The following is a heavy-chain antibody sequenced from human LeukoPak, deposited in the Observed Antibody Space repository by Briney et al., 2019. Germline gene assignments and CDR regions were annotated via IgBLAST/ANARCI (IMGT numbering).Heavy chain of an antibody. D-gene: IGHD2-15*01. J-gene: IGHJ5*02. V-gene: IGHV1-69*04. CDR1: GGTLSSYA. CDR2: IIPIFGIA. Sequence: SVKVSCKASGGTLSSYAISWVRQAPGQGLEWMGRIIPIFGIANYAQKFQGRVTITADKSTSTAYMELSSLRSEDTAVYYCARGVDIVVVVARGLNWFDPWGQGTLVTVSS. CDR3: ARGVDIVVVVARGLNWFDP.